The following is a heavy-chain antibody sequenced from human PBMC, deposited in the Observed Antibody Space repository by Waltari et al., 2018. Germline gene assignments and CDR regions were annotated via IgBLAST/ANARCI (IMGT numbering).Heavy chain of an antibody. CDR1: GFTFSSYG. D-gene: IGHD1-26*01. V-gene: IGHV3-30*18. CDR2: ISYDGSNK. J-gene: IGHJ6*02. Sequence: QVQLVESGGGVVQPGRSLRLSCAASGFTFSSYGMHWVRQAPGKGLEWVAVISYDGSNKYYADSVKGRFTISRDNSKNTLYLQMNSLRAEDTAVYYCAKDQEWELRDFYYYYGMDVWGQGP. CDR3: AKDQEWELRDFYYYYGMDV.